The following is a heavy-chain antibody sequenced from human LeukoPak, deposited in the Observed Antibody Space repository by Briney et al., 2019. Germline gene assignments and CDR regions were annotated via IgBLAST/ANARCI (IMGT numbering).Heavy chain of an antibody. CDR1: GGSFSGYY. J-gene: IGHJ5*02. CDR3: ARAYSSSWYFNWFDP. Sequence: SETPSLTCAVYGGSFSGYYWSWIRQPPGKGLEWIGEINHSGSTYYNASLESRVTISVDTSKNQFSLKLSSVTAAETAVYYCARAYSSSWYFNWFDPWGQGTLVTVSS. CDR2: INHSGST. D-gene: IGHD6-13*01. V-gene: IGHV4-34*01.